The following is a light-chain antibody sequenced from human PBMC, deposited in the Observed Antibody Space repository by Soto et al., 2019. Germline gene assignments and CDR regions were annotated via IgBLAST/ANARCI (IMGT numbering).Light chain of an antibody. Sequence: QSALTQPASVSGSPGQSITISCTGTSSDVGGHNYVSWYQQHPGKAPKLMIYDVNYRPSGVSNRFSGSKSGNTASLTISGLLAEDEADYYCSSYTSSDTLVFGGGTKLTVL. CDR1: SSDVGGHNY. J-gene: IGLJ2*01. V-gene: IGLV2-14*01. CDR2: DVN. CDR3: SSYTSSDTLV.